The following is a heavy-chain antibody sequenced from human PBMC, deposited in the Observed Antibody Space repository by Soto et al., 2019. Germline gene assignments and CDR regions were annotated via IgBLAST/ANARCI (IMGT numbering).Heavy chain of an antibody. CDR1: GFTFSSYW. D-gene: IGHD2-15*01. J-gene: IGHJ2*01. Sequence: GGSLRLSCAASGFTFSSYWMSWVRQAPGKGLEWVANIKQDGSEKYYVDSVKGRFTISRDNAKNSLYLQMNSLRAEDTAVYYCAREIVFEYCSGGSCPIVWYFDLWGRGTLVTVSS. CDR3: AREIVFEYCSGGSCPIVWYFDL. CDR2: IKQDGSEK. V-gene: IGHV3-7*01.